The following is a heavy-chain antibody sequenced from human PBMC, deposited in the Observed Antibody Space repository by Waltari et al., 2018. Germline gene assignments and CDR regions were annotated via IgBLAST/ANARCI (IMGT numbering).Heavy chain of an antibody. CDR1: GFTFSTYA. J-gene: IGHJ4*02. V-gene: IGHV3-23*01. D-gene: IGHD6-19*01. CDR3: AKTYNRGWNFFDY. CDR2: VSATGGST. Sequence: VQLLESGGGLVQPGGSLRLSCADSGFTFSTYAVSWVRQAPGKGLEWVSLVSATGGSTYYTDSVKGRFTISRDNSKNTLYLQMHNLRGDDTAVYYWAKTYNRGWNFFDYWGQGTLVTVSS.